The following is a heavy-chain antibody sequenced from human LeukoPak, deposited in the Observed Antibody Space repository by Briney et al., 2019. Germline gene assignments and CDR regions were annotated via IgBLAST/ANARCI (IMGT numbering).Heavy chain of an antibody. V-gene: IGHV4-61*02. J-gene: IGHJ5*02. CDR3: ARDLAGYRENWFDP. D-gene: IGHD6-13*01. CDR1: GGSISSGSYY. CDR2: IYTSGST. Sequence: SETLSLTCTVSGGSISSGSYYWSWIRQPAGKGLEWIGRIYTSGSTNYNPSLKSRVTISVDTSKNQFSLKLSSVTAADTAVYYCARDLAGYRENWFDPWGQGTLVTVSS.